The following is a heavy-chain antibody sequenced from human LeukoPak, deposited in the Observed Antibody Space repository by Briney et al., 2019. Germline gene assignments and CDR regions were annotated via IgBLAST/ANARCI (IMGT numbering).Heavy chain of an antibody. CDR1: GGSISSYY. CDR2: IYYSGST. Sequence: PSETLSLTCTVSGGSISSYYWSWIRQPPGKGLEWIGYIYYSGSTNYNPSLKSRVTISVDTSKNQFSLKLSSVTAADTAVYYCASLTARPRMDVWGQGTTVTVSS. CDR3: ASLTARPRMDV. V-gene: IGHV4-59*12. J-gene: IGHJ6*02. D-gene: IGHD2-21*02.